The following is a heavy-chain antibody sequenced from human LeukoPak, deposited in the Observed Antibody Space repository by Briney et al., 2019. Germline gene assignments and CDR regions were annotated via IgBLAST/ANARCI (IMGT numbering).Heavy chain of an antibody. CDR1: GGSMSGYY. Sequence: YPSETLSLTCTVSGGSMSGYYWNWIRQPPGKGLEWIGYIYYSGSADYNPALKSRVTISVDTSKNQFSLKLSSVTAADTAVYYCARDKVPGDYWGQGTLVTVSS. CDR3: ARDKVPGDY. D-gene: IGHD1-1*01. CDR2: IYYSGSA. V-gene: IGHV4-59*01. J-gene: IGHJ4*02.